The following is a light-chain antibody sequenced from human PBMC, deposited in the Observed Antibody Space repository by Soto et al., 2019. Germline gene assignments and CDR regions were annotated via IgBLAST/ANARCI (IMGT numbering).Light chain of an antibody. CDR1: SSNIGAGYD. Sequence: QSVLTQPPSVSGAPGPRVTISCTGSSSNIGAGYDVHWYQQLPGTAPKLLIYGNSNRPSGVPDRVSGSKSDTSASLAITGLQAEDEADYYCQSYESSLRVSVFSGGTKLTVL. CDR2: GNS. V-gene: IGLV1-40*01. CDR3: QSYESSLRVSV. J-gene: IGLJ2*01.